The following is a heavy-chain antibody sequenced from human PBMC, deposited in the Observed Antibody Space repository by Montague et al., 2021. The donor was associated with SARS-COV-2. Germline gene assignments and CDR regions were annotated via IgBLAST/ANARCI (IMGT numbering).Heavy chain of an antibody. Sequence: SESLSLTCAVYGGSFSGYYWSWIRQPPGKGLEWIGEISHSGGTNYNPSLKSRVTISIDTSKNQFSLKLSSVTAADTAVYYCARGTKRVSTYDYDSSGYASAYWGQGTLVTVSS. V-gene: IGHV4-34*01. CDR1: GGSFSGYY. J-gene: IGHJ4*02. CDR3: ARGTKRVSTYDYDSSGYASAY. D-gene: IGHD3-22*01. CDR2: ISHSGGT.